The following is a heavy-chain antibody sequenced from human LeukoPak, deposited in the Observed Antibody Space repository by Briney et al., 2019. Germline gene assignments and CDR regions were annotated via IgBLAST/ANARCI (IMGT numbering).Heavy chain of an antibody. D-gene: IGHD2-15*01. V-gene: IGHV3-30-3*01. CDR2: ISSNGSNK. Sequence: PGGSLRLSCTASGFTFNIYPVHWVRQAPGKGLEWVAFISSNGSNKYNADSVKGRFTISRDNSKNTVYLQMNSLRPEDSAVYYCAKERSAAYDALDIWGQGTMVTVSS. CDR1: GFTFNIYP. J-gene: IGHJ3*02. CDR3: AKERSAAYDALDI.